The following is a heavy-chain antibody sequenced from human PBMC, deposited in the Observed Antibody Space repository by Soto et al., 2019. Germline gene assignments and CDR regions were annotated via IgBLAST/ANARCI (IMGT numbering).Heavy chain of an antibody. CDR3: ARDRGAPRKYYFDS. CDR1: GFTFNGYC. Sequence: PGGSLRLSCATPGFTFNGYCMNWVRPGPGKGLEWVSYINSGSTIIYYADSVKGRFTISRDNAENSLYLQMNSLRDDDTAVYYCARDRGAPRKYYFDSWGQGALVTVSS. D-gene: IGHD1-26*01. V-gene: IGHV3-48*02. J-gene: IGHJ4*02. CDR2: INSGSTII.